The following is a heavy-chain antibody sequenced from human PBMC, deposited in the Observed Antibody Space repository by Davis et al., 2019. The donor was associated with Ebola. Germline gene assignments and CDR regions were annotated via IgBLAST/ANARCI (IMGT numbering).Heavy chain of an antibody. D-gene: IGHD6-13*01. CDR1: GYTFTSYS. J-gene: IGHJ5*02. CDR3: ARSRAYSSSWYLWFDP. Sequence: AASVKVSCKPSGYTFTSYSIVWVRQAPGQGLEWMGIINPSGGSTSYAQKFQGRVTITADTSTSTAYMELRSLRSDDTAVYYCARSRAYSSSWYLWFDPWGQGTLVTVSS. V-gene: IGHV1-46*01. CDR2: INPSGGST.